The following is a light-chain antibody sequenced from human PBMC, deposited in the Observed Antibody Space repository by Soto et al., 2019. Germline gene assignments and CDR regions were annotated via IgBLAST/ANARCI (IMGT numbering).Light chain of an antibody. J-gene: IGKJ1*01. CDR3: QQYNNWPWT. Sequence: EIVITQSPATLSVSPGGRATHSCRASQSISDTLAWYQQKPGQAPRLLIYGASTRAPGFPARFSGSGSGTDFTLTISSLQSEDFAVYYCQQYNNWPWTFGQGTKVDIK. CDR2: GAS. V-gene: IGKV3-15*01. CDR1: QSISDT.